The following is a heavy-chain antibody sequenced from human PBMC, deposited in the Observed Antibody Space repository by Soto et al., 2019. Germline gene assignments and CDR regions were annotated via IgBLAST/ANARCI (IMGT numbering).Heavy chain of an antibody. CDR1: GGSVTNSSYY. CDR3: AREARGVISGMDV. CDR2: ISHSGST. J-gene: IGHJ6*02. Sequence: SETLSLTCTVSGGSVTNSSYYWSWIRQPPGKGLEWIGHISHSGSTNYNPSLKSRVTISVDTSKRQFSLKLSSVTAADTAVYYCAREARGVISGMDVWGQGTTVTVSS. V-gene: IGHV4-61*01. D-gene: IGHD3-10*01.